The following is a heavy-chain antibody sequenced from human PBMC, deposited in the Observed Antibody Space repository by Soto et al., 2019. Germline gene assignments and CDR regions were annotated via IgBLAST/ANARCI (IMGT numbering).Heavy chain of an antibody. CDR3: AVGIVEVTALGY. CDR2: INAANGNT. D-gene: IGHD2-21*02. CDR1: GYTFTSYA. V-gene: IGHV1-3*05. Sequence: QVQLVQSGAEEKKPGASVKVSCKASGYTFTSYAMHWVRQAPGQRLEWMGWINAANGNTKYSQKFQGRVTITRDTSASTAYMELSSMRSDDTAVYYCAVGIVEVTALGYWGQGTLVTVSS. J-gene: IGHJ4*02.